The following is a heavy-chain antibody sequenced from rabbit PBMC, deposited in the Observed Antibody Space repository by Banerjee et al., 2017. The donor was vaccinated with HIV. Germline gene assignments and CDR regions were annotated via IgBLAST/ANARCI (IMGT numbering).Heavy chain of an antibody. V-gene: IGHV1S45*01. J-gene: IGHJ4*01. Sequence: QEQLEESGGGLVKPEGSLTLTCKASGFDLSSYYYMCWVRQAPGKGLEWIGCIYWSSNKWYASWAKGRFTISKTSSTTVTLQMTSLTAADTATYFCARDLAGVTGWNFGLWGPGTLVTVS. CDR1: GFDLSSYYY. D-gene: IGHD4-1*01. CDR3: ARDLAGVTGWNFGL. CDR2: IYWSSNK.